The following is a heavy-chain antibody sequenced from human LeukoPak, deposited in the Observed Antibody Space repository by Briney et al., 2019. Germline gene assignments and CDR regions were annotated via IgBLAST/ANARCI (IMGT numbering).Heavy chain of an antibody. V-gene: IGHV3-20*04. J-gene: IGHJ4*02. CDR1: GFTFDDYG. D-gene: IGHD2-15*01. Sequence: GGSLRLSCAASGFTFDDYGMSWVRQAPGKGLEWVSGINWNGGSTGYADSVKGRFTISRDNAKNSLYLQMNSLRAEDTAVYYCARDPPVVVVAATQSDYWGQGTLVTVSS. CDR3: ARDPPVVVVAATQSDY. CDR2: INWNGGST.